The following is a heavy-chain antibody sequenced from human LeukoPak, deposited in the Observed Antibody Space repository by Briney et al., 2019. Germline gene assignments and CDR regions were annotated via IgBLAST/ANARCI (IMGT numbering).Heavy chain of an antibody. V-gene: IGHV4-59*08. CDR3: ARHMSGVIVPAGGMDV. CDR2: IHYSGNT. D-gene: IGHD2-2*01. Sequence: SETLSLTCTVSGGSISNHYWSWIRQAPGKGLDFIGYIHYSGNTNYNPSLKSRVTISVDTSKNQLSLNLISVTAADTAVYYCARHMSGVIVPAGGMDVWGPGTTVTVSS. J-gene: IGHJ6*02. CDR1: GGSISNHY.